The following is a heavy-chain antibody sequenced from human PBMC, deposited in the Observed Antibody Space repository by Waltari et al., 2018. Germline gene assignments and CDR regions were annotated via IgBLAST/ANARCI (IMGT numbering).Heavy chain of an antibody. CDR2: IYYSGST. CDR1: GGSISSSNYY. Sequence: QLQLQESGPGLVKPSETLSLTCTVSGGSISSSNYYWGWSPQPPGKGLEWIGSIYYSGSTYYNPSLKSRVTISVDTSKNQFSLKLSSVTAADTAVYYCAIISEVVVAGLGFDYWGQGTLVTVSS. J-gene: IGHJ4*02. CDR3: AIISEVVVAGLGFDY. D-gene: IGHD2-15*01. V-gene: IGHV4-39*01.